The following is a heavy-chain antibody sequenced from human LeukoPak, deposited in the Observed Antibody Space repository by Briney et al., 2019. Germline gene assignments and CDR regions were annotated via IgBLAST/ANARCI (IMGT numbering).Heavy chain of an antibody. CDR2: IYYSGST. CDR1: GGSISSYY. V-gene: IGHV4-59*01. CDR3: ARAEGRYSSSWFEPELLHLDY. J-gene: IGHJ4*02. D-gene: IGHD6-13*01. Sequence: TSETLSLTCTVSGGSISSYYWSWIRQPPGKGLEWIGYIYYSGSTNYNPSLKSQVTISVDTSKNQFSLKLSSVTAADTAVYYCARAEGRYSSSWFEPELLHLDYWGQGTLVTVSS.